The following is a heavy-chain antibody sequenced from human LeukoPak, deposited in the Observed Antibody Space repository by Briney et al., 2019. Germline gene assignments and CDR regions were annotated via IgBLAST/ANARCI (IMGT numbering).Heavy chain of an antibody. CDR1: GFTFSSHA. CDR2: ITGSGGTT. CDR3: ARGAYCSSTSCYNWFDP. D-gene: IGHD2-2*01. J-gene: IGHJ5*02. Sequence: RSGGSLRLSCAASGFTFSSHAMSWVRQAPGKGLEWVSTITGSGGTTKYADSVKGRFTISRDNSKNTLDLQMNSLRAEDTAVYYCARGAYCSSTSCYNWFDPWGQGTLVTVSS. V-gene: IGHV3-23*01.